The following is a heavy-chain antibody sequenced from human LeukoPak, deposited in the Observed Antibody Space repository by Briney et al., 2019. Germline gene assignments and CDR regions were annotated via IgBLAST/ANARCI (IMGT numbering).Heavy chain of an antibody. J-gene: IGHJ5*02. CDR1: GYTFTGYY. Sequence: ASVKVSRKASGYTFTGYYMHWVRQAPGQGLEWMGWINPNSGGTNYAQKFQGRVTMTRDTSISTAYMELSRLRSDDTAVYYCAREPRRGHWFDPWGQGTLVTVSS. CDR2: INPNSGGT. V-gene: IGHV1-2*02. CDR3: AREPRRGHWFDP.